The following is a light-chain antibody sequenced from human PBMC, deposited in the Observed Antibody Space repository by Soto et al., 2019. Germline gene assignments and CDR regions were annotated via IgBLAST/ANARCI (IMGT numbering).Light chain of an antibody. J-gene: IGLJ1*01. CDR1: SSNIGAGYA. CDR2: GNT. V-gene: IGLV1-40*01. Sequence: QSVLTQPPSVSGAPGQRVTISCTGSSSNIGAGYAVHWYQQLPGKAPKLLIYGNTNRPSGVPDRFSGSKSGTSASLAITGLQAEDEADYYCQSNDSSLSATSVFAGGRKVIVL. CDR3: QSNDSSLSATSV.